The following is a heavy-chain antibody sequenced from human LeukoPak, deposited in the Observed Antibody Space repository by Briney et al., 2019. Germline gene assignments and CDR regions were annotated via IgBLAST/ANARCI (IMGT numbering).Heavy chain of an antibody. D-gene: IGHD6-19*01. CDR1: GFSLRTSGMG. Sequence: SGPTLVKPTQTLTLTCTFSGFSLRTSGMGVSWVRQPPGKALEWLAMIYWNDDKRYSPSLKTRLTISKDTSKNQVVLTMTNMDPVDTATYYCARMGYSSGWSEYYFDYWGQGALVTVSS. CDR3: ARMGYSSGWSEYYFDY. CDR2: IYWNDDK. J-gene: IGHJ4*02. V-gene: IGHV2-5*01.